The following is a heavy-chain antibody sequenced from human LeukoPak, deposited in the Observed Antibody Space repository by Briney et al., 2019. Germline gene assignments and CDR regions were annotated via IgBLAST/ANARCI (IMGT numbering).Heavy chain of an antibody. J-gene: IGHJ4*02. Sequence: PGGSLRLSCLTSGFTFSTNAMSWVRQAPGKGLEWISGISGSGASTYYADSVTGRFTISRDNSRNTLYLQMNSLRGDDTAVYYCAKDVGKWESLHFFDYWGQETLVTVSS. CDR1: GFTFSTNA. D-gene: IGHD1-26*01. CDR2: ISGSGAST. V-gene: IGHV3-23*01. CDR3: AKDVGKWESLHFFDY.